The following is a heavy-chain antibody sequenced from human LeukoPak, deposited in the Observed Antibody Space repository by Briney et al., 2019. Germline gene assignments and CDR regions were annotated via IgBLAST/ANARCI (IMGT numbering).Heavy chain of an antibody. J-gene: IGHJ4*02. CDR1: GFTLSSYA. CDR3: AKDSLPYYDILTGYYNSLDY. CDR2: ISGSGGST. Sequence: PGGSLRLSCAASGFTLSSYAMSWVRQAPGKGLEWVSAISGSGGSTYYADSVKGRFTISRDNSKNTLYLQMNSLRAEDTAVYYCAKDSLPYYDILTGYYNSLDYWGQGTLVTVSS. V-gene: IGHV3-23*01. D-gene: IGHD3-9*01.